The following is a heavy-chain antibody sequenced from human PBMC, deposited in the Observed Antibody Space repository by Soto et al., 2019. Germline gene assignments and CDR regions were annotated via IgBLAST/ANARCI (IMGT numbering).Heavy chain of an antibody. CDR3: ARDDCTNGVCYIGY. CDR1: VYSFISYG. V-gene: IGHV1-18*04. D-gene: IGHD2-8*01. Sequence: GXSVKVSCKASVYSFISYGINWVRQAPGQGLEWMGWINAYNGYTNYAQKLQGRVTLTADTSTSTAYMELRSLRSDDTAVYFCARDDCTNGVCYIGYWGQGTLVTVSS. J-gene: IGHJ4*02. CDR2: INAYNGYT.